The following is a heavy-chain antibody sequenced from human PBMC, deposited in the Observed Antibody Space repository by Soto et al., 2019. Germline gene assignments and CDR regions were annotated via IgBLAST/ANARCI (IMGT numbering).Heavy chain of an antibody. J-gene: IGHJ4*02. CDR3: AHTRNLVRAVIIFGN. V-gene: IGHV2-5*02. CDR1: GFSLTTRGVG. CDR2: IHWDVDK. D-gene: IGHD3-10*01. Sequence: QITLKESGPTLVKPTQTLTLTCIFSGFSLTTRGVGVGWIRQPPGKALEWLALIHWDVDKRYSPSLKSRLTITKDTSKNQVVFTMTNMDPVDTATYYCAHTRNLVRAVIIFGNWGQGTLVTVSS.